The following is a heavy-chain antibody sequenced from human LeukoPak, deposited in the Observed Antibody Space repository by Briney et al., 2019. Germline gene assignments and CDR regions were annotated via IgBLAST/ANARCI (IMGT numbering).Heavy chain of an antibody. CDR2: IYYSGST. J-gene: IGHJ4*02. CDR3: ARHLKGLWGFDY. D-gene: IGHD7-27*01. CDR1: GGSISSYY. V-gene: IGHV4-59*01. Sequence: PSETLSLTCIVSGGSISSYYWSWIRQPPGKGLEWIGYIYYSGSTNYNPSLRSRVTISIDTSKNQFSLKLSSVTAADTAVYYCARHLKGLWGFDYWGQGTLVTVSS.